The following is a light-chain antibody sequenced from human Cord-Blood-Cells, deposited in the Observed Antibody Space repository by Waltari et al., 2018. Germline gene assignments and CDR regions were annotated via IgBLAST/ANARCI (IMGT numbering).Light chain of an antibody. J-gene: IGLJ2*01. Sequence: QSALTQPASVSGSPGQSITISCTGTSSDVGGYNYVSWYQQHPGKAPKLLIYDVSNRPSGVSNRFSGPKSGNTASLTISGIQAEDEADYYCSSYTSSSTLVFGGGTKLTFL. CDR2: DVS. CDR1: SSDVGGYNY. CDR3: SSYTSSSTLV. V-gene: IGLV2-14*01.